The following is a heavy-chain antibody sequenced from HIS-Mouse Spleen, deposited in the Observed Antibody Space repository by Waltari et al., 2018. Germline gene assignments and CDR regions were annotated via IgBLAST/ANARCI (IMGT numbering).Heavy chain of an antibody. J-gene: IGHJ6*02. CDR2: RNPNSGGT. Sequence: QVQLVQSGAEVKKPGASVKVSCKASGYTFTGYYMHWVRQAPGQGLRWMGWRNPNSGGTNYAQKVQGRVTMTRDTSISTAYMELSRLRSDDTVVYYCARDSIAVMDVWGQGTTVTVSS. CDR1: GYTFTGYY. CDR3: ARDSIAVMDV. D-gene: IGHD6-19*01. V-gene: IGHV1-2*02.